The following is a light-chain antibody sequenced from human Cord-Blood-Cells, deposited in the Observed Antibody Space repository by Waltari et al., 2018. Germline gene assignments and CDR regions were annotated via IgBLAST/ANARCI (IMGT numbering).Light chain of an antibody. CDR1: QSVSSY. V-gene: IGKV3-11*01. J-gene: IGKJ5*01. CDR3: QQRSNWPIT. Sequence: EIVLTQSPATLPLSPGERATLSCRASQSVSSYLAWYQQKPGQAPRLLIYDASNRATGIPARFSGSGSWTDFTLTISSLEPEDFAVYYCQQRSNWPITFGQGTRLEIK. CDR2: DAS.